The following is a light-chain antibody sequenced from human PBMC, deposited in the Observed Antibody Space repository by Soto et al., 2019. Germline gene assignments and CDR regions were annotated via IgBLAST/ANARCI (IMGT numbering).Light chain of an antibody. Sequence: EIVLTQSPATLSLSPGERATLSCRASQSVSSYLAWYRQKPGQAPRVLIYDASNRATGNPARFSGSGSGTDFTLTISSLEPEDVAVYYCKQRSNWPVTVGQGTRLEIK. CDR2: DAS. V-gene: IGKV3-11*01. CDR1: QSVSSY. CDR3: KQRSNWPVT. J-gene: IGKJ5*01.